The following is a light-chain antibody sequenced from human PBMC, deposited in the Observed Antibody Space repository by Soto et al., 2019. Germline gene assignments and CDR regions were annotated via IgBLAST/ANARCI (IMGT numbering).Light chain of an antibody. V-gene: IGKV3-15*01. J-gene: IGKJ5*01. Sequence: MVMTQSPANLYVSPRESDKLYCRASQSVNSNYLAWYQQHPGQPPRLLIYGISTRATGIPARFSGSGSGTEFSLTISSLQSEDFAVYYCQQYSKWPITFGQGTGLEIK. CDR2: GIS. CDR1: QSVNSN. CDR3: QQYSKWPIT.